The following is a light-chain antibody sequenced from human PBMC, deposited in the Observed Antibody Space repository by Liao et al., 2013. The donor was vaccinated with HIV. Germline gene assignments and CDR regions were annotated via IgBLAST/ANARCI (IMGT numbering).Light chain of an antibody. CDR3: QAWDSSTAAV. J-gene: IGLJ2*01. CDR1: KLGDKY. V-gene: IGLV3-1*01. CDR2: QDN. Sequence: SYELSQPPSVSVSPGQTASITCSGDKLGDKYACWYQQKPGQSPLLVIYQDNKRPSGIPERFSGSNSGNTATLTISGTQAMDEADYYCQAWDSSTAAVFGGGTKLTVL.